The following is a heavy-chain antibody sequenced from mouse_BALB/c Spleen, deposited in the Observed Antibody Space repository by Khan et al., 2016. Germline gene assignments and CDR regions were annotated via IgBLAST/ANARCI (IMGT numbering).Heavy chain of an antibody. D-gene: IGHD1-1*01. CDR1: GFTFKTYA. J-gene: IGHJ4*01. Sequence: EVQLVESGGGLVQPKGSLKLSCAASGFTFKTYAMNWVRQAPGKGLEWIARIRGKSNNFATYYADSVKDRFTISRDDSQNMLSLQMNTLQTEDTAMYYCVRDAYYPYALDYWGQGTSVTVSS. V-gene: IGHV10-1*02. CDR2: IRGKSNNFAT. CDR3: VRDAYYPYALDY.